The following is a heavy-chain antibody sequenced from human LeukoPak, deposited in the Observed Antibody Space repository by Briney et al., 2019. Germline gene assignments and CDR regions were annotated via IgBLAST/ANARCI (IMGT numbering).Heavy chain of an antibody. J-gene: IGHJ6*04. CDR2: FDPEDGET. CDR1: GYTLTELS. Sequence: ASVKVSCKVSGYTLTELSMHWVRQAPGKGLEWMGGFDPEDGETIYAQKFQGRVTMTEDTSTDTAYMELSSLRSEDTAVYYCATYHPDTAMFAGMDVWGKGTTVTVSS. V-gene: IGHV1-24*01. CDR3: ATYHPDTAMFAGMDV. D-gene: IGHD5-18*01.